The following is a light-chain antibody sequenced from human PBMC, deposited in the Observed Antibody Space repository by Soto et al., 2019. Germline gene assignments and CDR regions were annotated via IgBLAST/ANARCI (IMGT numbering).Light chain of an antibody. CDR1: QSIGRN. CDR3: QQYNKWPLFT. V-gene: IGKV3-15*01. CDR2: GAS. Sequence: ETVLTQSPATFSVSPGERATLSCRASQSIGRNLACYQHRPGQPPRLLIYGASTSGTGVPARFSGSGSRTEFTLNINSLQSEAFALYSCQQYNKWPLFTFGPGNKVYI. J-gene: IGKJ3*01.